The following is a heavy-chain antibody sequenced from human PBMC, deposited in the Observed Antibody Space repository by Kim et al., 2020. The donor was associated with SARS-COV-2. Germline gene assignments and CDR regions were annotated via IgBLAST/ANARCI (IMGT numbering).Heavy chain of an antibody. CDR2: SNK. J-gene: IGHJ6*02. D-gene: IGHD3-10*01. CDR3: ARDSGGGMDV. V-gene: IGHV3-30-3*01. Sequence: SNKYYADSVQGRFTISRDNSNNTLYLQMNSLRAEDTAVYYCARDSGGGMDVWGQGTTVTVSS.